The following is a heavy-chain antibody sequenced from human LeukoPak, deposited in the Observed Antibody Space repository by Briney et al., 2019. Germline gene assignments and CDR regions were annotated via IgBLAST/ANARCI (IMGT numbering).Heavy chain of an antibody. Sequence: GESLQISFKNSGNSLTSYWITWVRQRPGKGLEWMGRIDPSDSYTKYSPSFHGHVSISADKSISTAYLQWISLTATDTAMYYCARQSPIGYFDYWGQGTLVTVSS. D-gene: IGHD1-26*01. V-gene: IGHV5-10-1*01. J-gene: IGHJ4*02. CDR3: ARQSPIGYFDY. CDR1: GNSLTSYW. CDR2: IDPSDSYT.